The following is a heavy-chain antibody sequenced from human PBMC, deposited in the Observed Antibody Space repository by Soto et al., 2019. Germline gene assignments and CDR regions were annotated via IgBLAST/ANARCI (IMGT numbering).Heavy chain of an antibody. D-gene: IGHD3-3*01. CDR1: GFTFSSYA. Sequence: EVQLVESGGSLVQPGGSLRLSCAASGFTFSSYAMNWVRQAPGKGLEWVAVIGGGGGGTSYSDSVTGRFTISRDNSKNTLYLQMNSLRAEDTAIYYCARDPQIFWGKGTLVTVSS. V-gene: IGHV3-23*04. J-gene: IGHJ4*02. CDR2: IGGGGGGT. CDR3: ARDPQIF.